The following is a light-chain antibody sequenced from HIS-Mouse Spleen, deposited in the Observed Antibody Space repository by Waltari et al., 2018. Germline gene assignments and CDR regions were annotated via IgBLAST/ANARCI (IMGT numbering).Light chain of an antibody. V-gene: IGKV3-11*01. Sequence: IVLTQSPATLSLSPGERATLACRASQSVRSYLAWYQQKPGQAPRLLIYHASNRATGIPARFSGSGSGTDFTLTISSLEPEDFAVYYCQQRSNWPITFGQGTRLEIK. CDR1: QSVRSY. CDR2: HAS. J-gene: IGKJ5*01. CDR3: QQRSNWPIT.